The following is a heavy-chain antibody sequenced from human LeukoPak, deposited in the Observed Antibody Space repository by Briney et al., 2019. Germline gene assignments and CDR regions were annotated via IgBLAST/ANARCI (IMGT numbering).Heavy chain of an antibody. CDR3: ARLRRGSSGPYNRPNWFDP. CDR2: MNPNSGNT. D-gene: IGHD6-19*01. J-gene: IGHJ5*02. Sequence: ASVKVSCKASGYTFTNYALTWVRQAPGQGLEWMGWMNPNSGNTGYAQKFQGRVTITRNTSISTAYMELSSLRSEDTAVYYCARLRRGSSGPYNRPNWFDPWGQGTLVTVSS. V-gene: IGHV1-8*03. CDR1: GYTFTNYA.